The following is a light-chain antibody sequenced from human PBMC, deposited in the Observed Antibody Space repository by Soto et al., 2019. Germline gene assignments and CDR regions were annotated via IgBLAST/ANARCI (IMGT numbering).Light chain of an antibody. V-gene: IGLV2-11*01. CDR2: DVT. J-gene: IGLJ2*01. CDR1: SSDVGGYNY. CDR3: CSYAGSSSFRVL. Sequence: QSALTQPPSASGSPGQSVTISCTGTSSDVGGYNYVSWYQQHPGKVPKLIIYDVTKRPSGVPDRFSGSKSGNTASLIISGLQAADEAEYYCCCCSYAGSSSFRVLFGGGTQLTVL.